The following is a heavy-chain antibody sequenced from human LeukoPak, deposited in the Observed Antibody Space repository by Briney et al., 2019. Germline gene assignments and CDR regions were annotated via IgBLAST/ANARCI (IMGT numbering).Heavy chain of an antibody. CDR1: EHTFTGDTY. Sequence: ASVKVSCKASEHTFTGDTYIHWVRQAPGQGPEWMGWINTNNGATDYAQKFQGRVTMTRDTPISTIYMELYRLTSDDMAVYYCTRDRLMKWFDPWGQGTLVTVSS. CDR2: INTNNGAT. V-gene: IGHV1-2*02. J-gene: IGHJ5*02. CDR3: TRDRLMKWFDP. D-gene: IGHD5-12*01.